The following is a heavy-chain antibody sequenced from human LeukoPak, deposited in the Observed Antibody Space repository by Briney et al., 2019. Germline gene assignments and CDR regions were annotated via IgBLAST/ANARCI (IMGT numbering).Heavy chain of an antibody. J-gene: IGHJ4*02. CDR2: ISGSGGGT. D-gene: IGHD1-26*01. Sequence: GSLRLSCAPSGFTSTSYAVSWVRQAPGEGLECVSGISGSGGGTYYADSVKGRFTIYRDNSKNTLDLQMNSLRAEDTAVYYCAKTRDSGSYSPFDYWGQGALVSVSS. V-gene: IGHV3-23*01. CDR1: GFTSTSYA. CDR3: AKTRDSGSYSPFDY.